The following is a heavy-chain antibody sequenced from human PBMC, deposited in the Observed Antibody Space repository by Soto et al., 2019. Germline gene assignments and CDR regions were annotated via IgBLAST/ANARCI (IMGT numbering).Heavy chain of an antibody. V-gene: IGHV5-51*01. Sequence: EVQLVQSGAEVKKPGESLKISCKGSGYSFSNYWIAWVRQMPGKGLEGMGLIYSGDSDTRYSPSFQGQVTISADKSISTAYLQWSSRKASDTAMYFCARHPHPMKWWIGNYSVRFDYWGQGSLLTVS. CDR1: GYSFSNYW. D-gene: IGHD1-26*01. CDR2: IYSGDSDT. J-gene: IGHJ4*02. CDR3: ARHPHPMKWWIGNYSVRFDY.